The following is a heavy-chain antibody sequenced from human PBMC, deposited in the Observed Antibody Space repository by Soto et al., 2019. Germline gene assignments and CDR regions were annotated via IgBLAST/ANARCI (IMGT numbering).Heavy chain of an antibody. D-gene: IGHD3-10*01. Sequence: GGSLRLSCAASGFTFSSYAMHWVRQAPGKGLEWVAVISYDGSNKYYADSVKGRFTISRDNSKNTLYLQMNSMRAEDTDVYYCVRDSPSLWFGELLNYYFDYWGQGTLVTVSS. V-gene: IGHV3-30-3*01. CDR1: GFTFSSYA. J-gene: IGHJ4*02. CDR2: ISYDGSNK. CDR3: VRDSPSLWFGELLNYYFDY.